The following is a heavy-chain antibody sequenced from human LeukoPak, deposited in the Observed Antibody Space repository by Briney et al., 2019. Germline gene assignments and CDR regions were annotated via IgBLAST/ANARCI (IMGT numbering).Heavy chain of an antibody. CDR1: GGSISSSSYY. CDR3: ARDTTVVTIQGLHAFDI. CDR2: IYYSGST. Sequence: PSETLSLTCTVSGGSISSSSYYWGWIRQPPGKGLEWIGSIYYSGSTYYNPSLKSRVTISVDTSKNQFSLKLSSVTAADTAVYYCARDTTVVTIQGLHAFDIWGQGTMVTVSS. J-gene: IGHJ3*02. D-gene: IGHD4-23*01. V-gene: IGHV4-39*07.